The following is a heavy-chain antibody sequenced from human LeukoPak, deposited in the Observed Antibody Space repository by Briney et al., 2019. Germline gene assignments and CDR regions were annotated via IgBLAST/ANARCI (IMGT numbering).Heavy chain of an antibody. V-gene: IGHV1-46*01. Sequence: GASVKVSCKASGYTFTGYYMHWVRQAPGQGLEWMGIINPSGGSTSYAQKFQGRVTMTRDTSTSTVYMELSSLRSEDTAVYYCARDPLLGYFDYWGQGTLVTVSS. CDR3: ARDPLLGYFDY. D-gene: IGHD2-15*01. CDR2: INPSGGST. CDR1: GYTFTGYY. J-gene: IGHJ4*02.